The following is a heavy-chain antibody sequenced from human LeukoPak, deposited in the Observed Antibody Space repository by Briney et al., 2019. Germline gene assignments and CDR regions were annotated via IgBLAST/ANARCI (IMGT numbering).Heavy chain of an antibody. CDR1: GFTFSGSA. CDR2: IRSKANSYAT. D-gene: IGHD6-13*01. Sequence: PGGSLRLSCAASGFTFSGSAMHWVRQASGKGLEWVGRIRSKANSYATAYAASVKGRFTISRDNAKNSLYLQMNSLRAEDTAVYYCARDWTGIAAAGTSVAGVWGQGTMVTVSS. J-gene: IGHJ3*01. V-gene: IGHV3-73*01. CDR3: ARDWTGIAAAGTSVAGV.